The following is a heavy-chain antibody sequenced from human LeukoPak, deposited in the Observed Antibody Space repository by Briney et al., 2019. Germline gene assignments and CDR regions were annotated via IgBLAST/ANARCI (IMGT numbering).Heavy chain of an antibody. Sequence: PSETLSLTCAVYGGSFSGYYWSWIRQPAGKGLEWIGRIYTSGSTNSHPSLRTRVTISVDTSRNQFSLKLSSVTAADTAVYYCARGASYDSDDAFDIWGQETMVTVSS. D-gene: IGHD3-3*01. CDR2: IYTSGST. J-gene: IGHJ3*02. CDR3: ARGASYDSDDAFDI. CDR1: GGSFSGYY. V-gene: IGHV4-59*10.